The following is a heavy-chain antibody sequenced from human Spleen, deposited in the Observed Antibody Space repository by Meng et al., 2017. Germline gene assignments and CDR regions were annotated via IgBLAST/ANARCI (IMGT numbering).Heavy chain of an antibody. CDR3: SGHVDY. CDR1: GFTFSNAW. J-gene: IGHJ4*01. CDR2: IKSKTDGETA. V-gene: IGHV3-15*01. Sequence: GGSLRLSCAGSGFTFSNAWMSWVRQAPGKGLEWVGRIKSKTDGETAYYAAPVKSRFTISRDDSQNTFYLQMNSLKTEDTAVYYCSGHVDYWGHGTLVTVSS.